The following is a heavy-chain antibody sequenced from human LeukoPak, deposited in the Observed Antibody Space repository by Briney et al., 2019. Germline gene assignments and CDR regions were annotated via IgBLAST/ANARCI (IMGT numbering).Heavy chain of an antibody. Sequence: SEILSLTCTVSGGSISSGGYYWSWIRQHPGKGLEWIGYIYYSGSTYYNPSLKSRVTISVDTSKNQFSLKLSSVTAADTAVYYCARARAYDSSGYYAIGGYYFDYWGQGTLVTVSS. CDR1: GGSISSGGYY. CDR2: IYYSGST. CDR3: ARARAYDSSGYYAIGGYYFDY. J-gene: IGHJ4*02. D-gene: IGHD3-22*01. V-gene: IGHV4-31*03.